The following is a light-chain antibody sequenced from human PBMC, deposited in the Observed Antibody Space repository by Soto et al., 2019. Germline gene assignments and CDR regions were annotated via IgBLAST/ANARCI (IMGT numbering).Light chain of an antibody. CDR1: SSNIGSFYD. J-gene: IGLJ2*01. CDR2: GDN. V-gene: IGLV1-40*01. Sequence: QSVLTQPPSVSGAPGQRVTIPCTGSSSNIGSFYDVHWYQQLPGTVPKLLIYGDNNRPSGVPDRFSGSKSGPAASLAITGLQAEDEADYYCQSYDNSLNHVVFGGGTKLTVL. CDR3: QSYDNSLNHVV.